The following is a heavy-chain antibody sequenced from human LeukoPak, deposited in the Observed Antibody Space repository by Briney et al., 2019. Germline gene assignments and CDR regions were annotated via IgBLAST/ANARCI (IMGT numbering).Heavy chain of an antibody. CDR2: ITASSSYI. D-gene: IGHD4-23*01. J-gene: IGHJ4*02. CDR3: ARIYGGNSGGFDY. V-gene: IGHV3-21*01. CDR1: GFTFSTYS. Sequence: GGSLRLSCAVSGFTFSTYSMTWVRQAPGKGLEWISSITASSSYIYYADSVKGRFTISRDNAKNSLYLQMSSLRAEDTAVYYCARIYGGNSGGFDYWGQGALVTVSS.